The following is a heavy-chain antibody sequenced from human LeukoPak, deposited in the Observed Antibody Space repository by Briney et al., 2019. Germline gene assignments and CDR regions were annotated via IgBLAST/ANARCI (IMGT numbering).Heavy chain of an antibody. CDR1: GLMFDDYA. V-gene: IGHV3-20*04. J-gene: IGHJ3*02. D-gene: IGHD4-17*01. CDR2: INWSGGST. Sequence: GGSLRLSCAASGLMFDDYAMNWVRQAPGTGLEWVSGINWSGGSTGYADSVKGRFTISRDNAKNSLYLQMISLRAEDTAFYYCARDRRQYGDYHLAAFDIWGQGTMVTVSS. CDR3: ARDRRQYGDYHLAAFDI.